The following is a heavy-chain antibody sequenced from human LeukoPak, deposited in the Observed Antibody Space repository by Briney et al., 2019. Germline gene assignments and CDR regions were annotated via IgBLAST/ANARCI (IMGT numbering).Heavy chain of an antibody. CDR3: ARLSVVVTASWWFDP. D-gene: IGHD2-21*02. Sequence: GESPKISCKGSGYSFTSYWIGWVRQMPGKGLEWMGIIYPGDSDTRYSPSFQGQVTISADKFISTAYLQWSSLKASDTAMYYCARLSVVVTASWWFDPWGQGTLVTVSS. J-gene: IGHJ5*02. CDR1: GYSFTSYW. V-gene: IGHV5-51*01. CDR2: IYPGDSDT.